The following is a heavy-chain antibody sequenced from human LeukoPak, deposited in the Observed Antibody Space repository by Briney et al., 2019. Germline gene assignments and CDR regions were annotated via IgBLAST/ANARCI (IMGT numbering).Heavy chain of an antibody. D-gene: IGHD3-9*01. CDR2: IGGRVGRT. V-gene: IGHV3-23*01. J-gene: IGHJ4*01. CDR3: AKWGDYVLLAGCYDSDY. CDR1: GFIFSNYA. Sequence: PGGSLRLSCAASGFIFSNYAMSWVRQAPGKGLECVSAIGGRVGRTYYADSVKGRFTVSRDDPKNTLYLQMNTLRVEDTAVYYCAKWGDYVLLAGCYDSDYWGHGTLVTVSS.